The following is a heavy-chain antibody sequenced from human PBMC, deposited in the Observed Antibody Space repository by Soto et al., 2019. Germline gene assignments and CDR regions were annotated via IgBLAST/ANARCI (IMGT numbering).Heavy chain of an antibody. Sequence: QVQLVESGGGVVQPGRSLRLSCAASGFIFIYYGMHWVRQAPGKGLEWLAVISYDGTIQYYVDSVKGRFTISRDNSNNTLFLQMNSLRPEDTAVYFCAKSRPGSSWYEGDSWGQGTLVTVSS. CDR3: AKSRPGSSWYEGDS. V-gene: IGHV3-30*18. CDR1: GFIFIYYG. D-gene: IGHD6-13*01. J-gene: IGHJ4*02. CDR2: ISYDGTIQ.